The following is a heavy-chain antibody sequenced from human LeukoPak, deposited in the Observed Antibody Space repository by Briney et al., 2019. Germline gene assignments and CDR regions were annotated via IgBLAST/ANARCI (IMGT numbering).Heavy chain of an antibody. Sequence: GGSLRLSCAASGFTFSGSAMHWVRQAPGKGLEWVSYISSSGSTIYYADSVKGRFTISRDNAKNSLYLQMNSLRAEDTAVYYCASLGEQWLVQYLHYWGQGTLVTVSS. J-gene: IGHJ4*02. CDR3: ASLGEQWLVQYLHY. V-gene: IGHV3-48*04. CDR1: GFTFSGSA. D-gene: IGHD6-19*01. CDR2: ISSSGSTI.